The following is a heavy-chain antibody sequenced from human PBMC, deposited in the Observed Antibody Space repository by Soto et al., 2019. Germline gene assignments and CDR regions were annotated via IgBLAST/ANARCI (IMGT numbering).Heavy chain of an antibody. V-gene: IGHV4-4*02. CDR2: IYHSWTN. J-gene: IGHJ4*02. D-gene: IGHD2-21*01. Sequence: QVHLQESGPGLVKPSGTLSLTCAVSGGSITTNCWSWVRKPPGKGLEWIGQIYHSWTNNYNPSLRRRVTISVDKAKSLLSLNLNSITAAVSAIYYCAQHIALPPTRGFAYWGQGNLVTVP. CDR1: GGSITTNC. CDR3: AQHIALPPTRGFAY.